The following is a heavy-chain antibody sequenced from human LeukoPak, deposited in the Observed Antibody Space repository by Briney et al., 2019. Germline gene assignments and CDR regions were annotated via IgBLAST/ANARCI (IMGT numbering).Heavy chain of an antibody. D-gene: IGHD5-24*01. CDR1: GGSISSGGYY. J-gene: IGHJ4*02. V-gene: IGHV4-31*03. CDR2: IYYSGST. Sequence: SQTLSLTCTVSGGSISSGGYYWSWIRQHPGKGLEWIGYIYYSGSTYYNPSLKSRVTMSVDTSKNQFSLKLSSVTAADTAVYYCARDVEMATMGGYFDYWGQGTLVTVSS. CDR3: ARDVEMATMGGYFDY.